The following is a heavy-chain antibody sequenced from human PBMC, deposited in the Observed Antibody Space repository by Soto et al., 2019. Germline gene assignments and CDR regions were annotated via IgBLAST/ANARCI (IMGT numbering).Heavy chain of an antibody. CDR2: IYHSGST. V-gene: IGHV4-30-2*01. D-gene: IGHD1-26*01. CDR3: ARVQRREDWFDP. CDR1: GGSVRSSNYS. Sequence: QLQLQESGSGLVKPSQTLSLTCTVSGGSVRSSNYSWSWIRQPPGKGLEWIGYIYHSGSTYYNPSLKSRVTISLDRSKNQFSLKLSSVTAADTAVYYCARVQRREDWFDPWGKGTLVNGSS. J-gene: IGHJ5*02.